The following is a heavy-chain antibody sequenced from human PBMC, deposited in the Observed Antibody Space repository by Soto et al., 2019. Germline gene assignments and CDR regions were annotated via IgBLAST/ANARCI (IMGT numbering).Heavy chain of an antibody. J-gene: IGHJ5*02. V-gene: IGHV4-34*01. CDR3: ARPTDYYGSGPRKYNWFDP. D-gene: IGHD3-10*01. CDR1: GGSFSGYY. Sequence: QVQLQQWGAGLLKPSETLSLTCAVYGGSFSGYYWSWIRQPPGKGLEWIGEINHSGSTNYNPSLKSRVTISVDTSTNQFSLKLSSVTAADTAVYYCARPTDYYGSGPRKYNWFDPWGQGTLVTVSS. CDR2: INHSGST.